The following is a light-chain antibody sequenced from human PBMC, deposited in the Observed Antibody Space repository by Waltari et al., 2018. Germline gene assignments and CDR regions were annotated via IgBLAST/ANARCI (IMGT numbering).Light chain of an antibody. V-gene: IGKV3-20*01. J-gene: IGKJ2*01. Sequence: EVVLTQSPGTLSLSPGERATLSCRASQSVDSTYLAWYQQKPGQAPPLLIYKTSTRATGIPDRFSGSGSGTDFSLNINILEPGDSAVYYCQQLGGSPMYTFGLGTKLEIK. CDR1: QSVDSTY. CDR2: KTS. CDR3: QQLGGSPMYT.